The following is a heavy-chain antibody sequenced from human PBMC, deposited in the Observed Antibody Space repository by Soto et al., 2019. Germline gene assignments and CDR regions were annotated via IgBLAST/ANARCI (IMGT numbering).Heavy chain of an antibody. CDR3: ARRKERSGPHYFDY. J-gene: IGHJ4*02. Sequence: ASVKVPCKASGYTFTTYDIYWMRQATGQGLEWMGWMNPYTGNTGYAQKFQGRVTVTRNTSISTVYMEMSGLRLDDTAVYYCARRKERSGPHYFDYWGQGSQVTVSS. CDR2: MNPYTGNT. V-gene: IGHV1-8*01. D-gene: IGHD6-25*01. CDR1: GYTFTTYD.